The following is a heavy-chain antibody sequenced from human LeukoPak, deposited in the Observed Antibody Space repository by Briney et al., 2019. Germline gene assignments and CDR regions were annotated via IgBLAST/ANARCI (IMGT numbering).Heavy chain of an antibody. V-gene: IGHV3-48*01. CDR3: ARDRDSSGWYYFDY. CDR1: GFTLSNYC. D-gene: IGHD6-19*01. CDR2: ISSSSRTV. J-gene: IGHJ4*02. Sequence: GGSLRLSCAVTGFTLSNYCMNWVRQAPGKGLEWVSYISSSSRTVYYADSVKGRFTISRDNAQSSLYLQMNSLRAEDTAVYYCARDRDSSGWYYFDYWGQGTLVTVSS.